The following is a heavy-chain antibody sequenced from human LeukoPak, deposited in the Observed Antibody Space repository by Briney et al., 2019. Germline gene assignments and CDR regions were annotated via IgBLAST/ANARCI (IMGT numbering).Heavy chain of an antibody. Sequence: GASVKVSCKASGYTFTGYYMHWVRQAPGQGLEWMGWINPNSGGTNYAQKLQGRVTMTTDTSTSTAYMELRSLRSDDTAVYYCARGGQWLVLAKYFQHWGLGTLVTVSS. V-gene: IGHV1-2*02. CDR2: INPNSGGT. CDR1: GYTFTGYY. D-gene: IGHD6-19*01. J-gene: IGHJ1*01. CDR3: ARGGQWLVLAKYFQH.